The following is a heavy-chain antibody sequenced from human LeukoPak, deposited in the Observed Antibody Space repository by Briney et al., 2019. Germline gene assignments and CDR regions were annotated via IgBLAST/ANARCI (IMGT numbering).Heavy chain of an antibody. Sequence: GGSLRLSCAASGFTSSSYGMSWVRQAPGKGLEWVSAISGSGGSTYYADSVKGRFTISRDNSKNTLYLQMNSLRAEDTAVYYCVKVPSRWLQLLDYWGQGTLVTVSS. J-gene: IGHJ4*02. CDR3: VKVPSRWLQLLDY. V-gene: IGHV3-23*01. CDR2: ISGSGGST. CDR1: GFTSSSYG. D-gene: IGHD5-24*01.